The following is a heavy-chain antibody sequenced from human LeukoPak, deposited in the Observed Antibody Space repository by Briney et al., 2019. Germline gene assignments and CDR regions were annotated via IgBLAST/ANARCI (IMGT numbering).Heavy chain of an antibody. CDR3: AKTTAVASSHFDY. CDR1: GFTFSNYA. Sequence: GGSLRLSCAASGFTFSNYAMNWVRQAPGMGLEWVSAISGSGGSTYYADSVKGRFTISRDNSKNTLYLQMNSLRAEDTAVYYCAKTTAVASSHFDYWGQGTLVTVSS. J-gene: IGHJ4*02. CDR2: ISGSGGST. V-gene: IGHV3-23*01. D-gene: IGHD6-19*01.